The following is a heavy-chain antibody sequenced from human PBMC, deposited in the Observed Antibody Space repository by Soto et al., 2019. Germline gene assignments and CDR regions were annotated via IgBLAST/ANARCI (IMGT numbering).Heavy chain of an antibody. Sequence: GASVKVSCKAPAGTFSSYAISWVRQAPGQGLEWMGGIIPIFGTANYAQKFQGRVTITADKSTSTAYMELSSLRSEDTAVYYCARCSSTSCYMGDYGMDVWGQGTTVTVSS. CDR3: ARCSSTSCYMGDYGMDV. J-gene: IGHJ6*02. D-gene: IGHD2-2*02. CDR1: AGTFSSYA. V-gene: IGHV1-69*06. CDR2: IIPIFGTA.